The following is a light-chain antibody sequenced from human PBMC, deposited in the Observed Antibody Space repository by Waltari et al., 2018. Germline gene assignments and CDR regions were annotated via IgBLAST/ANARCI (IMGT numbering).Light chain of an antibody. CDR1: ESIGYY. Sequence: DIQMTQSPSSLSASVGDRVTITCRASESIGYYLNWYQQIPGQTPDLLIYSASSLQDGVPSRFTGSGSGTVFTLTISSLQPEDSATYYCQQAYNTPSITFGQGTRLEIK. J-gene: IGKJ5*01. CDR3: QQAYNTPSIT. CDR2: SAS. V-gene: IGKV1-39*01.